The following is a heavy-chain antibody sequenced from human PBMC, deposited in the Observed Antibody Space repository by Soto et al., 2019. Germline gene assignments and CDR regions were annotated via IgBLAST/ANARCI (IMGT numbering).Heavy chain of an antibody. D-gene: IGHD6-13*01. CDR3: ARDLGQQLFDY. V-gene: IGHV1-18*01. Sequence: QVQLVQSGAEVKKPGASVKVSCKASGYTFTSYGISWVRQAPGQGLEWMGWISAYNGNKKYAQKLQGRVTMTTDTPTSTAYMDLRSLRSDDTAVYYCARDLGQQLFDYWGQGTLVTVSS. CDR2: ISAYNGNK. CDR1: GYTFTSYG. J-gene: IGHJ4*02.